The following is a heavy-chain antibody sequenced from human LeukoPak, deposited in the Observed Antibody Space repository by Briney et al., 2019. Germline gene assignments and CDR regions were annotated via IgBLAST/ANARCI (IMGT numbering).Heavy chain of an antibody. CDR2: IYHSGST. V-gene: IGHV4-4*02. J-gene: IGHJ6*03. CDR1: GGSISSSNW. CDR3: ARRSYTMIVSKRPFMDV. D-gene: IGHD3-22*01. Sequence: SGTLSLTCAVSGGSISSSNWWSWVRQPPGKGLEWIGEIYHSGSTNYNPSLKSRVTISVDKSKNQFSLKLSSVTAADTAVYYCARRSYTMIVSKRPFMDVWGKGTTVTVSS.